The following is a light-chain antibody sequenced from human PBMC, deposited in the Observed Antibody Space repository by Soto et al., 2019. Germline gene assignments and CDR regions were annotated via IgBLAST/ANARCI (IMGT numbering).Light chain of an antibody. CDR2: DAS. J-gene: IGKJ2*01. CDR1: QDIRNY. V-gene: IGKV1-33*01. Sequence: DIQMTQSPSSLSASVGDRVTITCQASQDIRNYLNWYQQKPGKAPKLLIYDASNLETGVPSRFSGSGSGTDFTFTISSLQPEDIATYYCQQYDNLPYTFCQGTKLEIK. CDR3: QQYDNLPYT.